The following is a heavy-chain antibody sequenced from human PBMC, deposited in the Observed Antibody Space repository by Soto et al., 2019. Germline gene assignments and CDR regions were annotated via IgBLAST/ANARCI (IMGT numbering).Heavy chain of an antibody. CDR1: GGNIRSSSDC. V-gene: IGHV4-39*01. Sequence: PSETKSLTYTVSGGNIRSSSDCWGWIRQPPGKGLEWIGSIYYSGSTYYNPSLKSRVTISVDTSKNQFSLKLSSVTAADTAVYYCARHLYYYGSGSHKNWFDTWGQGTLVTV. D-gene: IGHD3-10*01. J-gene: IGHJ5*02. CDR3: ARHLYYYGSGSHKNWFDT. CDR2: IYYSGST.